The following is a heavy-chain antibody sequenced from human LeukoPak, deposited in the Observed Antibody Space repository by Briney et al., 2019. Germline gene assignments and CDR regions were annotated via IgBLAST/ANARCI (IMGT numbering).Heavy chain of an antibody. CDR1: GGTFSSYT. CDR3: ASIPRIQLWLRYYYYYMDV. Sequence: SVKVSCKASGGTFSSYTISWVRQAPGQGLEWMGGIIPIFGTANYAQKFQGRVTITADKSTSTAYMELSSLRSEDTAVYYCASIPRIQLWLRYYYYYMDVWGKGTTVTVSS. J-gene: IGHJ6*03. D-gene: IGHD5-18*01. V-gene: IGHV1-69*06. CDR2: IIPIFGTA.